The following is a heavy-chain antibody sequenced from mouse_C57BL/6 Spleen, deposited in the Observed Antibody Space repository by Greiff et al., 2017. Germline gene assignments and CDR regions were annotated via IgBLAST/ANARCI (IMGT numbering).Heavy chain of an antibody. CDR3: ARVDYDGGWFAY. CDR1: GYSITSGYD. J-gene: IGHJ3*01. D-gene: IGHD2-4*01. CDR2: ISYSGST. Sequence: VQLKESGPGMVKPSQSLSLTCTVTGYSITSGYDWHWIRHFPGNKLEWMGYISYSGSTNYNPSLKSRISITHDTSKNHFFLKLNSVTTEDTATYYCARVDYDGGWFAYWGQGTLVTVSA. V-gene: IGHV3-1*01.